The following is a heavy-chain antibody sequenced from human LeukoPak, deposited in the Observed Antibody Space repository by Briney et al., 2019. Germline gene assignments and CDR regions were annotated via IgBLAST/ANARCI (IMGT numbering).Heavy chain of an antibody. CDR3: ARSDSSGWYPYFDY. CDR1: GYTFTSYA. V-gene: IGHV7-4-1*02. J-gene: IGHJ4*02. D-gene: IGHD6-19*01. Sequence: ASVKVSCKASGYTFTSYAMNWVRQAPGQGLEWMGWINTNTGDPTYAQGFTGRFVFSLDTSVSTAYLQISSLKAEDTAVYYCARSDSSGWYPYFDYWGQGTLVTVSS. CDR2: INTNTGDP.